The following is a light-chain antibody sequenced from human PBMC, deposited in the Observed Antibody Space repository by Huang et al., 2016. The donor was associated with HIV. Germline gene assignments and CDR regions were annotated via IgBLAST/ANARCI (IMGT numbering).Light chain of an antibody. CDR1: QSISSY. Sequence: DIQMTQSPSSLSASVGDRVTITCQASQSISSYVNWYQQKPGKAPKLLIYAASSLQIGVPSRFSRSGSWTDFTLTISSLQPEDFATYYCQQSYSTPITFGQGTRLEIK. CDR2: AAS. J-gene: IGKJ5*01. V-gene: IGKV1-39*01. CDR3: QQSYSTPIT.